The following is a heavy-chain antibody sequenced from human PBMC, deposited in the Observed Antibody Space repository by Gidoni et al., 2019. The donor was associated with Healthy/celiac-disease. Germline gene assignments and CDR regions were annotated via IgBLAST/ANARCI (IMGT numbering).Heavy chain of an antibody. CDR3: ARRPRAWQRGWFDP. D-gene: IGHD3-10*01. CDR1: GGSISSSSYY. CDR2: IYYSGST. J-gene: IGHJ5*02. V-gene: IGHV4-39*01. Sequence: QLQLQESGPGLVQPSETLSLTCTVSGGSISSSSYYWGWIRQPPGKGLEWIGSIYYSGSTYYNPSLKSRVTISVDTSKNQFSLKLSSVTAADTAVYYCARRPRAWQRGWFDPWGQGTLVTVSS.